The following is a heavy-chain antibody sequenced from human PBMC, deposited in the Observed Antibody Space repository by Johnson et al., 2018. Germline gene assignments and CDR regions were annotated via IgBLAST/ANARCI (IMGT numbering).Heavy chain of an antibody. CDR1: GFSFDDYV. V-gene: IGHV3-9*01. CDR3: AKINAPRYEILTASIDV. CDR2: IIWCWGSM. Sequence: VQPVESGGGLVQPGRSXRLSCEASGFSFDDYVVYWVRQAPGKGLEWVSGIIWCWGSMDYAGSLKGRFTLSRDNAKNSQSLQMNSLRPEDTAVYYCAKINAPRYEILTASIDVWGKGTTVTVSS. J-gene: IGHJ6*03. D-gene: IGHD3-9*01.